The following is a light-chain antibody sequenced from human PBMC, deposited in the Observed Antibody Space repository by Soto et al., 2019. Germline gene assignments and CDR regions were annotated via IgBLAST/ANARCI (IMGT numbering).Light chain of an antibody. J-gene: IGKJ5*01. CDR2: MSS. Sequence: DIQMTQSPSSLSASVGDRVTITCRASQGIRNYLNWYQQKPGKAPTLLIYMSSSLQSGVTSRFSGSGSGTDFTLTISSLQPEDFASYYCQQAYSAPITFGQGTRLEIK. V-gene: IGKV1-39*01. CDR3: QQAYSAPIT. CDR1: QGIRNY.